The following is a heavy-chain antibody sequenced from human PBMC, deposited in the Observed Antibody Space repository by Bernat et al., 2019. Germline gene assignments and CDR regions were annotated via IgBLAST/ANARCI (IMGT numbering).Heavy chain of an antibody. CDR1: GFTFSDYY. V-gene: IGHV3-11*05. CDR2: ISSSSSYT. CDR3: ARDLVYSSSWGRFDP. J-gene: IGHJ5*02. D-gene: IGHD6-13*01. Sequence: QVQLVESGGGLVKPGGSLRLSCAASGFTFSDYYMSWIRQAPGKGLEWVSYISSSSSYTNYADSVKGRFTISRDNAKNSLYLQMNSLRAEDTAVYYCARDLVYSSSWGRFDPWGQGTLVTVSS.